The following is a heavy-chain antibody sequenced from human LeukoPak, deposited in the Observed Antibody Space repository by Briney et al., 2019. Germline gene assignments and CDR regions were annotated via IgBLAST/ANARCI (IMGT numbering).Heavy chain of an antibody. D-gene: IGHD6-13*01. CDR3: VQPNSSSWYASEYFQH. CDR1: GFTFSSYA. J-gene: IGHJ1*01. V-gene: IGHV3-64D*06. Sequence: GGSLRLSCSASGFTFSSYAMHWVRQAPGKGLEYVSAISSNGGSTYYADSVKGRFTISRDNSKNTLYLQMGSLRAEDTAVYYCVQPNSSSWYASEYFQHWGQGTLVTVSS. CDR2: ISSNGGST.